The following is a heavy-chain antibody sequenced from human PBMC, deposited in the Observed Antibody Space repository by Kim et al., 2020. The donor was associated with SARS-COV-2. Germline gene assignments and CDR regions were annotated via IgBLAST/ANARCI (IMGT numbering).Heavy chain of an antibody. V-gene: IGHV3-30*18. CDR3: AKAPLES. D-gene: IGHD1-1*01. CDR1: GFTFSSYG. Sequence: GGSLRLSCAASGFTFSSYGMHWVRQAPGKGLEWVAVISYDGSNKYYADSVKGRFTISRNNSKNTLYLTMNSLRAEDTAVYYCAKAPLESCGQGTLVTVSS. J-gene: IGHJ5*02. CDR2: ISYDGSNK.